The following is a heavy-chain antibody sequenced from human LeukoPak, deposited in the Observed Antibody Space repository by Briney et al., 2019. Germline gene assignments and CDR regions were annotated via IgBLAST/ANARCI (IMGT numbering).Heavy chain of an antibody. CDR1: GGTFSSYA. CDR2: IIPIFGTA. Sequence: SVKVSCKASGGTFSSYAISWVRQAPGQGLEWMGGIIPIFGTANYAQKFQGRVTITADESTSTAYMELSSLRAEDTAVYHCVKSAGKDGYRDVFDIWGQGTVVTVSS. V-gene: IGHV1-69*13. D-gene: IGHD5-24*01. J-gene: IGHJ3*02. CDR3: VKSAGKDGYRDVFDI.